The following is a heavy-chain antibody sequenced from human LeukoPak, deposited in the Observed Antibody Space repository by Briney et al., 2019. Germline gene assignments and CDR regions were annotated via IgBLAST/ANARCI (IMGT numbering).Heavy chain of an antibody. Sequence: GGSLRLSCAASGFTFSSYAMSWVRQAPGKGLEWVSAISGSGGSTYYADSVKGRFTISRDNSKNTLYLQMNSLRAEDTAVYYCAKGVIELLWFGEPDGAFDXWGQGTMVTVSS. CDR1: GFTFSSYA. CDR3: AKGVIELLWFGEPDGAFDX. V-gene: IGHV3-23*01. J-gene: IGHJ3*02. CDR2: ISGSGGST. D-gene: IGHD3-10*01.